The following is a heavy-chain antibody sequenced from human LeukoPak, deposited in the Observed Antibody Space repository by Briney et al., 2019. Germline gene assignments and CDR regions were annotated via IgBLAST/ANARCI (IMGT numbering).Heavy chain of an antibody. D-gene: IGHD5-24*01. CDR1: GYTFTSYG. V-gene: IGHV1-18*01. J-gene: IGHJ5*02. Sequence: ASVKVSCKASGYTFTSYGISWVRQAPGQGLEWMGWISAYNGNTNYAQKLQGRVTMTTDTSTSTAYMELRSLRSDGTAVYYCATTKFRDGYDYAEAGRHFDPWGQGTLVTVSS. CDR3: ATTKFRDGYDYAEAGRHFDP. CDR2: ISAYNGNT.